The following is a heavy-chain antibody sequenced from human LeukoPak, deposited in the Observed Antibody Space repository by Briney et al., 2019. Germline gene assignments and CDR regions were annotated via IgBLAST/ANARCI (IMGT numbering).Heavy chain of an antibody. CDR1: GFTFSSYD. Sequence: TGGSLRLSCAASGFTFSSYDMHWVRQATGKGLEWVSAIGTAGDTYYPGSVKGRFTISGENAKNSLYLQMNSLRAGDTAVYYCTRGAPGYSSSWYVPPSFDYWGQGTLVTVSS. D-gene: IGHD6-13*01. CDR3: TRGAPGYSSSWYVPPSFDY. CDR2: IGTAGDT. V-gene: IGHV3-13*01. J-gene: IGHJ4*02.